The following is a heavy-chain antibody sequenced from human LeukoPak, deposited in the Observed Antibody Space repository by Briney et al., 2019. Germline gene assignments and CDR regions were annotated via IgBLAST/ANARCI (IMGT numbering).Heavy chain of an antibody. CDR2: ISGSGGST. Sequence: GGSLRLSCAASGFTFSSCAMSWVRQAPGKGLEWVSAISGSGGSTYYADSVKGRFTISRDNSKNTLYLQMNSLRAEDTAVYYCANRGYSYGNDYWGQGTLVTVSS. CDR1: GFTFSSCA. D-gene: IGHD5-18*01. J-gene: IGHJ4*02. CDR3: ANRGYSYGNDY. V-gene: IGHV3-23*01.